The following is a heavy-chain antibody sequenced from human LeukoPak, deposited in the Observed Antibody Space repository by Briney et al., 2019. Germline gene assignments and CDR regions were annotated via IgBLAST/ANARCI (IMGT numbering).Heavy chain of an antibody. CDR2: INPTGGST. CDR3: ARAADTTSTLSSLVY. V-gene: IGHV1-46*01. D-gene: IGHD1-26*01. CDR1: GFTFTSYY. J-gene: IGHJ4*02. Sequence: GASVTVSCKASGFTFTSYYMHWVRQAPGQGLEWMGMINPTGGSTTYAQRFQGRATMTRDTSTSTVYMELSSLRSEDTAVYFCARAADTTSTLSSLVYWGQGTLVTVSS.